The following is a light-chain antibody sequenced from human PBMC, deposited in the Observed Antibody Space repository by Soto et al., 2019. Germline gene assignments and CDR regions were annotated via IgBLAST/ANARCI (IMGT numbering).Light chain of an antibody. CDR3: QQYNSYPYT. Sequence: DIQMTQSPSTLSASVGDRVTITCRASQSISSWLAWYQQKPGKAPKLLIYRASTLESGVPSRCSGSGSGTEFPLTISSLQANDFATYYCQQYNSYPYTFGQGTKLEIK. V-gene: IGKV1-5*03. CDR2: RAS. CDR1: QSISSW. J-gene: IGKJ2*01.